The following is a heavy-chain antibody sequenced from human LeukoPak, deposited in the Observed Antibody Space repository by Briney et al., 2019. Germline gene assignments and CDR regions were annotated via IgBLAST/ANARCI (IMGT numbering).Heavy chain of an antibody. CDR3: ARDRSGSYTY. Sequence: PGGSLRHSCAASGFTVSNNYMSWVRQAPGKGLEWVSIIYSGGNTYYADSVKGRFTISRDNSKNTLYLQMNSLRAEDTAVYYCARDRSGSYTYWGQGTLVTVSS. V-gene: IGHV3-66*01. D-gene: IGHD1-26*01. CDR2: IYSGGNT. CDR1: GFTVSNNY. J-gene: IGHJ4*02.